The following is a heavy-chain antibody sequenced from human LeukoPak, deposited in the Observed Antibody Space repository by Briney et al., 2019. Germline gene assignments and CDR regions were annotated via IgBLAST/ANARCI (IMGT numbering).Heavy chain of an antibody. CDR3: ARDLSYYDSSGYYGLDY. CDR2: ISSNGGST. V-gene: IGHV3-64*01. CDR1: GFTFSSYA. D-gene: IGHD3-22*01. J-gene: IGHJ4*02. Sequence: PGGSLRLSCAASGFTFSSYAMHWVRQAPGKGLEYVSAISSNGGSTSYANSVKGRFTISRDNSKNTLYLQMNSLRAEDTAVYYCARDLSYYDSSGYYGLDYWGQGTLVTVSS.